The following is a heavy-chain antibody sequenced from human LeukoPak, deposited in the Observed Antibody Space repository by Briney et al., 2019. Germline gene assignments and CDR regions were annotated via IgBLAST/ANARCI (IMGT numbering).Heavy chain of an antibody. CDR2: IYSGGDT. D-gene: IGHD6-13*01. CDR3: ARRGNPGTYFDY. CDR1: GLTVSSDF. V-gene: IGHV3-66*04. J-gene: IGHJ4*02. Sequence: GGSLRLPCAASGLTVSSDFMGWVRQPPGKGLEWVSIIYSGGDTYYADSLKGRFTISRDNSKNTLYLQISTLRVEDTAVYYCARRGNPGTYFDYWGQGTLVAVSS.